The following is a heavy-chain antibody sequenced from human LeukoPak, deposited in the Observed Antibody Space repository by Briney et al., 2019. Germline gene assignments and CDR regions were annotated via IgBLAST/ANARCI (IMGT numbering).Heavy chain of an antibody. CDR1: GFSFSSRN. D-gene: IGHD3-22*01. V-gene: IGHV3-48*04. CDR2: ISASTSSI. Sequence: GGSLRLSCAASGFSFSSRNMNWVRQAPGKGLEWVSYISASTSSIYYADSVKGRFAISRDIGKNSLYLQMNSLRAEDTAVYYCAASSGSGNYAYYFDYWGQGTLVTVSS. J-gene: IGHJ4*02. CDR3: AASSGSGNYAYYFDY.